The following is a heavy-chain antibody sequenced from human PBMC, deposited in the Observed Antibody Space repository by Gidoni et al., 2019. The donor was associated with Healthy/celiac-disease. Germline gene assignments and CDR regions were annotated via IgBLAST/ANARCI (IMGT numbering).Heavy chain of an antibody. D-gene: IGHD6-13*01. CDR1: GGSFSRYY. J-gene: IGHJ6*02. CDR2: INHSGST. V-gene: IGHV4-34*01. CDR3: ARVIAAAGTYYYGMDV. Sequence: QVQLQQWGAGLLKPSETLSLTCAVSGGSFSRYYWSWIRQPPGKGLEWNGEINHSGSTNYNPSLKSRVTISVDTSKNQFSLKLSSVTAADTAVYYCARVIAAAGTYYYGMDVWGQGTTVTVSS.